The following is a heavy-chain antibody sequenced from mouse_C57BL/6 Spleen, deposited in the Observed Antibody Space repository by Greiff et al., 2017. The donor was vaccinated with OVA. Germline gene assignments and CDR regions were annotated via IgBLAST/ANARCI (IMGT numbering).Heavy chain of an antibody. CDR1: GYTFTGYG. CDR3: ARSALLRYFDY. Sequence: QVQLQQPGPELVMPGASVKLSCKASGYTFTGYGMHWVKQRPGQGLEWIGEIGPSDGYANYNQKFKGKSTLTVDKSSSTAYMKLSSLTSEDSAVYYCARSALLRYFDYWGQGTTLTVSS. V-gene: IGHV1-69*01. CDR2: IGPSDGYA. D-gene: IGHD1-1*01. J-gene: IGHJ2*01.